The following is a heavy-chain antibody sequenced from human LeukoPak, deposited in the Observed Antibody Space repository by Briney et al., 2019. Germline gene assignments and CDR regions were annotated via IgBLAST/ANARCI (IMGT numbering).Heavy chain of an antibody. V-gene: IGHV4-59*01. Sequence: SETLSLTCTVSGGSISSYYWSWIRQPPGKGREWIGYIYYSGSTNYNPSLKSRVTISVDTSKNQFSLKLSSVTAADTAVYYCARGDCGGDCYSGFDYWGQGTLVTVSS. CDR1: GGSISSYY. D-gene: IGHD2-21*02. CDR2: IYYSGST. J-gene: IGHJ4*02. CDR3: ARGDCGGDCYSGFDY.